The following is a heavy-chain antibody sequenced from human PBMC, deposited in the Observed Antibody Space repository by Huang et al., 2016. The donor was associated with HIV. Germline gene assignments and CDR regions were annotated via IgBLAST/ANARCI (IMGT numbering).Heavy chain of an antibody. J-gene: IGHJ3*02. CDR3: ARQGFGRSDAFDI. CDR1: DYSFNSYG. D-gene: IGHD3-10*01. Sequence: QVQLVQSGNEVKKPGASVKVSCKASDYSFNSYGINWVRQAPGQGLEWMGWINAYNGNTNDAQKLQGRVALTTDTSTSTAYMELRTLLSDDTAVYYCARQGFGRSDAFDIWGQGTMVTVSS. V-gene: IGHV1-18*01. CDR2: INAYNGNT.